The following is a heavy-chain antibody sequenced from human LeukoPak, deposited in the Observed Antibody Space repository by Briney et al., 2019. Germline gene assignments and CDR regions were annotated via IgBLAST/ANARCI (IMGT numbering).Heavy chain of an antibody. CDR3: ARSGPVDCSGGSCYEGY. CDR1: GGSFSGYY. CDR2: INHSGST. Sequence: PSETLSLTCAVYGGSFSGYYWSWIRQPPGKGLEWIGEINHSGSTNYNPSLKSRVTISVDTSKNQFSQKLSSVTAADTAVYYCARSGPVDCSGGSCYEGYWGQGTLVTVSS. V-gene: IGHV4-34*01. D-gene: IGHD2-15*01. J-gene: IGHJ4*02.